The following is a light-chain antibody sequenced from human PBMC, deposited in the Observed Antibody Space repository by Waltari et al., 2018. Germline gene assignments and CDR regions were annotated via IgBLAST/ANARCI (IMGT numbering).Light chain of an antibody. V-gene: IGLV4-69*01. CDR3: QTGGHGTWV. CDR2: VNSDGSH. CDR1: SGHSSNV. J-gene: IGLJ3*02. Sequence: QLVLPQSPSASASLGASVKLTCTLSSGHSSNVIASLQQQPEKGPRYLMKVNSDGSHSKGDKIPDRFSGSSSGTEHYLTISSLQSEDEADYYCQTGGHGTWVFGGGTKLTVL.